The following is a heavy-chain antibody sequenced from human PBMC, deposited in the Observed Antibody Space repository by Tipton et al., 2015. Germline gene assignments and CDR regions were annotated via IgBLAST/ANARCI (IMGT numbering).Heavy chain of an antibody. D-gene: IGHD2-2*02. V-gene: IGHV4-31*03. CDR1: GGAITSDGFY. CDR3: ARQDRYCSSTNCYNAFFDY. Sequence: TLSLTCTVSGGAITSDGFYWSWIRQHPGKGLEWIGYIFYTGSTYYNPSLKSRATLSVDTSKSQFSLKLSSVTAADTAIYYCARQDRYCSSTNCYNAFFDYWGQGILVTVSS. J-gene: IGHJ4*02. CDR2: IFYTGST.